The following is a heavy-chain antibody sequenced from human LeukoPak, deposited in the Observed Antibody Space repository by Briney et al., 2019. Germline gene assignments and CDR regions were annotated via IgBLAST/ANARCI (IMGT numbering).Heavy chain of an antibody. J-gene: IGHJ6*02. CDR3: ARIPGIAAAGHYYYGIDV. V-gene: IGHV4-59*01. CDR2: IYYSGST. D-gene: IGHD6-13*01. Sequence: PSETLSLTCTVSGGSISSYYWSWIRQPPGKGLEWMGYIYYSGSTNYNPSLKSRVTISVDTSKNQFSLKLSSVTAADTAVYYCARIPGIAAAGHYYYGIDVWGQGTTVTVSS. CDR1: GGSISSYY.